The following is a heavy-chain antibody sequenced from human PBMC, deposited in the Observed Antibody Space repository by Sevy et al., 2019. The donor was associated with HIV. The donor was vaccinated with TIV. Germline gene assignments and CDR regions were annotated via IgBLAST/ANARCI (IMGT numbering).Heavy chain of an antibody. CDR3: ARDKPQGVVVLPGAMWGGVDY. V-gene: IGHV1-18*01. CDR2: ISPYTRDT. Sequence: ASVKVSCRASGYTFRSYGISWVRQAPGKGLEWMGRISPYTRDTDFAQKVQGRVSMTSDTSTSTAYMELRSLRSDDTAVYYCARDKPQGVVVLPGAMWGGVDYWGQGTLVTVSS. D-gene: IGHD2-2*01. CDR1: GYTFRSYG. J-gene: IGHJ4*02.